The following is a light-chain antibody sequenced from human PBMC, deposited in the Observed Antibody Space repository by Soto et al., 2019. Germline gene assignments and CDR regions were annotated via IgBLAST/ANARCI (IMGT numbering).Light chain of an antibody. V-gene: IGKV1-5*01. CDR3: QQYNSYWT. CDR1: QSISSY. CDR2: DAS. Sequence: DIQMTQSPSSLSASVGDRVSITCRASQSISSYLNWYQQKPGKAPKLLIYDASSLESGVPSRFSGSGSGTEFTLTISSLRPDDFATYYCQQYNSYWTFGQGTKVDIK. J-gene: IGKJ1*01.